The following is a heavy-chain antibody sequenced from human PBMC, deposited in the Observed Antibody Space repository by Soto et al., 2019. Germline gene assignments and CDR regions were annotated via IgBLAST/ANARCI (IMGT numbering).Heavy chain of an antibody. CDR3: AIRRDGYNSVDY. CDR1: GFTFSGYA. V-gene: IGHV3-23*01. CDR2: ISGSGGST. J-gene: IGHJ4*02. D-gene: IGHD5-12*01. Sequence: LRLSCAASGFTFSGYAMSWVRQAPGKGLEWVSAISGSGGSTYYADSVKGRFTISRDNSKNTLYLQMNSLRAEDTAVYYCAIRRDGYNSVDYWGQGTLVTVSS.